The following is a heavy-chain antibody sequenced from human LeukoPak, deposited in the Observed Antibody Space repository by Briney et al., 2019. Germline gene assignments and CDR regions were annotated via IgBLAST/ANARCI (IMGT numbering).Heavy chain of an antibody. D-gene: IGHD6-19*01. CDR1: GFTFSTYA. CDR2: ISGSGGDT. V-gene: IGHV3-23*01. J-gene: IGHJ4*02. Sequence: TGGSLRLSCAASGFTFSTYAMNWVRQAPGKGLEWVSAISGSGGDTYYADSVRGRFTISRDNSKNTLYLQLNSLRAEDTAVYYCAKGGGWLYYFDYWGQGTLVTVSS. CDR3: AKGGGWLYYFDY.